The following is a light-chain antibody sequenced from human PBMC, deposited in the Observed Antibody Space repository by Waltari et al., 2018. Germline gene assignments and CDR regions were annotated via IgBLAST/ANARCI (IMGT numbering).Light chain of an antibody. CDR3: AAWDDSLNGVV. CDR2: YDD. V-gene: IGLV1-36*01. J-gene: IGLJ2*01. CDR1: SSNIGNHA. Sequence: QSVLTQPPSVSEAPRQRVTISCSGSSSNIGNHALNWYQQLPGKAPKLLIYYDDLLPSGVSDRFSGSKSGTSASLAISGLQSEDEADYYCAAWDDSLNGVVFGGGTKLTVL.